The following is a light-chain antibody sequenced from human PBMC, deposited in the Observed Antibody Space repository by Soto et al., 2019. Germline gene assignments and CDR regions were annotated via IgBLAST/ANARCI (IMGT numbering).Light chain of an antibody. CDR2: DAS. Sequence: IEMTQSPATLSVSPGERATLSCRASQSVSRNLAWYQQKPGPAPRLLIYDASTRATGTPARFSGTGSGTKLTLSFGSLKSEDCEVDEGQQYNNWPITFGQGTRLDIK. CDR3: QQYNNWPIT. CDR1: QSVSRN. V-gene: IGKV3D-15*01. J-gene: IGKJ5*01.